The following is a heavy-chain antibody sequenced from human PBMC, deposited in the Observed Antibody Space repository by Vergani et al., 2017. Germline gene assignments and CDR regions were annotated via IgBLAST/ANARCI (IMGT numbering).Heavy chain of an antibody. CDR3: AKFPGGDSFDI. J-gene: IGHJ3*02. D-gene: IGHD1-26*01. Sequence: EVQLLESGGGLVQPGGSLRLSCAASGFTFSSYVMSWVRQAPGKGLEWVSTISGSGGSTYYADSVKCRFTISRDNSKNTLYLQMNSLRAEDTAVYYCAKFPGGDSFDIWGQGTMVTVSS. CDR2: ISGSGGST. CDR1: GFTFSSYV. V-gene: IGHV3-23*01.